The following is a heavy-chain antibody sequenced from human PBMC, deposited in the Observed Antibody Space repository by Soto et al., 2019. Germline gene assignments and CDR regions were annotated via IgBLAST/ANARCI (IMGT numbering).Heavy chain of an antibody. Sequence: QVQLQESGPGLVKTSQTLSLTCTVSGGSISSGTSYWSWIRQHPGKGLEWLGYIYISWTTYYNPSLNSRITISLDTSNNQFSLKLSSVTAADTAVYYCARAGSSGYYFDYWGQGTLVPVSS. D-gene: IGHD3-22*01. V-gene: IGHV4-31*03. J-gene: IGHJ4*02. CDR1: GGSISSGTSY. CDR3: ARAGSSGYYFDY. CDR2: IYISWTT.